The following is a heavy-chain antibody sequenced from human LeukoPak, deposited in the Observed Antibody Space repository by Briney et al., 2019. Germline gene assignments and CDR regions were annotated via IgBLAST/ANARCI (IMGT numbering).Heavy chain of an antibody. Sequence: PGGSLRLSCVASGFSFSINAMIWVRQAPGKGLEWVSGISGIGDTLFYSDPVKGRFTISRDNSKNTVYLQMNSLRVEDSAVYYCAKKNGGGWPTIFFDYWGQGILGTVSS. J-gene: IGHJ4*02. V-gene: IGHV3-23*01. D-gene: IGHD6-19*01. CDR2: ISGIGDTL. CDR3: AKKNGGGWPTIFFDY. CDR1: GFSFSINA.